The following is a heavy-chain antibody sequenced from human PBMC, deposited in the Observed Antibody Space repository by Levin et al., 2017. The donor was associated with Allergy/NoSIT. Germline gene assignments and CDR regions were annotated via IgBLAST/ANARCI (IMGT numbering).Heavy chain of an antibody. CDR2: IYYSGST. J-gene: IGHJ6*02. CDR3: ARLGAVLYGMDV. D-gene: IGHD3-16*01. CDR1: GGSISSYY. Sequence: SETLSLTCTVSGGSISSYYWSWIRQPPGKGLEWIGYIYYSGSTNYNPSLKSRVTISVDTSKNQFSLKLSSVTAADTAVYYCARLGAVLYGMDVWGQGTTVTVSS. V-gene: IGHV4-59*01.